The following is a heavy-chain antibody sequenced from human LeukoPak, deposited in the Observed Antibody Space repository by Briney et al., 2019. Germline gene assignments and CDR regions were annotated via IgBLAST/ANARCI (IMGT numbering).Heavy chain of an antibody. Sequence: GRSLRLSCASSGFAFSIYGMHGVRQAPGKGLEWVAVIWYDGSNEYYADSVKGRFTISRDNSKNTLYLQMNSLRVEDTAVYYCARDATVNTNYYGLDVWGQGTTVTVSS. CDR2: IWYDGSNE. V-gene: IGHV3-33*01. D-gene: IGHD4-17*01. CDR1: GFAFSIYG. CDR3: ARDATVNTNYYGLDV. J-gene: IGHJ6*02.